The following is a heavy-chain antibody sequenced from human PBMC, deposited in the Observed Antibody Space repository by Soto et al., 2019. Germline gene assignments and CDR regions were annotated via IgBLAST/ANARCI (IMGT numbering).Heavy chain of an antibody. CDR2: INPGNGDT. CDR3: AGGVGATAATFDY. CDR1: VDTFTDYA. Sequence: QVHLVQSGAEVKKPGASVKVSCKASVDTFTDYAIHWVRQAPRQRLEWLAWINPGNGDTQYSQKFQGRVTLTRDTSATTAYMELSSLRSEGTSVYFCAGGVGATAATFDYWGQGTLVTVSS. D-gene: IGHD1-26*01. J-gene: IGHJ4*02. V-gene: IGHV1-3*01.